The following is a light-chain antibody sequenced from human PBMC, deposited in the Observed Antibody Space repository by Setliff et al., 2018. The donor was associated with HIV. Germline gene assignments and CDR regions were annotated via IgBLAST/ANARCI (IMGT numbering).Light chain of an antibody. CDR3: SSYAITNTLP. CDR2: EVR. V-gene: IGLV2-14*01. Sequence: QSALTQPAPVSGSPGQSITISCTGTTSDVGGYNYVSWYQQHPGKAPKLIIYEVRHRPSGVSDRFSGSKSGNTASLTISGLQAEDEADYYCSSYAITNTLPFGTGTKVTVL. J-gene: IGLJ1*01. CDR1: TSDVGGYNY.